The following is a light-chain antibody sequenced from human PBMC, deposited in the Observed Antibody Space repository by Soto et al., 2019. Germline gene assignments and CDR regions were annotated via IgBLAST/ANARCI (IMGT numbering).Light chain of an antibody. CDR1: SSDIGGYNY. V-gene: IGLV2-11*01. CDR3: CSYAGSYIYV. Sequence: QSALTQPRSVSGSPGQSVTSSCTGTSSDIGGYNYVSWYQQHPGKVPKLMLYDVSKRPSGVPDRFSGSKSGNAASLTISGLRAEDEADYYCCSYAGSYIYVFGSGTKVTVL. CDR2: DVS. J-gene: IGLJ1*01.